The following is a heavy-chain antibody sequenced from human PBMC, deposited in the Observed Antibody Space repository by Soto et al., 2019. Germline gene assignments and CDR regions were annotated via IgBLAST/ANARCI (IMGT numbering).Heavy chain of an antibody. D-gene: IGHD1-7*01. CDR2: INAGNGNT. Sequence: QVQLVQSGAEVKKPGASVKVSCKASGYTFTSYAMHWVRQAPGQRLEWMGWINAGNGNTKYSQKFQGRVTITRDTSASTAYMELSSLRSEDTAVYYCARPLDMGNYRVYYFDYWGQGTLVTVSS. CDR3: ARPLDMGNYRVYYFDY. V-gene: IGHV1-3*01. CDR1: GYTFTSYA. J-gene: IGHJ4*02.